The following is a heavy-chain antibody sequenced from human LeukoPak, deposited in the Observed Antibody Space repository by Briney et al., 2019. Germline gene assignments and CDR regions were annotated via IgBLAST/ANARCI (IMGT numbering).Heavy chain of an antibody. J-gene: IGHJ6*04. Sequence: SETLSLTCSVSGDSISRSDSYWDWIRQPPGKGLEWIGTIYYSGRTYYNSSLKSRVTMSVDTSKNQFSLKLSAVTAADTAVYYCAREHFLIRSLDVWGKGTTATVSS. CDR2: IYYSGRT. CDR3: AREHFLIRSLDV. D-gene: IGHD2-8*01. CDR1: GDSISRSDSY. V-gene: IGHV4-39*07.